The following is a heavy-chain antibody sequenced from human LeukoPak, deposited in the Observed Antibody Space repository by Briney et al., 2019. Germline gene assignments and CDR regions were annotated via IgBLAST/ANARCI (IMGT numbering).Heavy chain of an antibody. V-gene: IGHV4-38-2*02. J-gene: IGHJ6*03. Sequence: SETLSLTCTVSGYSISSGYYWGWIRQPPGKGLEWIGSIYHSGSTYYNPSLKSRVTISVDTSKNQFSLKLSSVTAADTAVYYCARGMIGSGYDRGASYYYYYYMDVWGKGTTVTISS. CDR3: ARGMIGSGYDRGASYYYYYYMDV. CDR2: IYHSGST. CDR1: GYSISSGYY. D-gene: IGHD5-12*01.